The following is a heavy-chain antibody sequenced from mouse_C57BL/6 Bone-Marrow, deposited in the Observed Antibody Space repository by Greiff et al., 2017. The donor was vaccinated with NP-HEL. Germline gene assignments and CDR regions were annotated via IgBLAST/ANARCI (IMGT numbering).Heavy chain of an antibody. CDR1: GYTFTSYW. D-gene: IGHD1-1*01. CDR2: IDPSDSYT. J-gene: IGHJ1*03. Sequence: VQLQQPGAELVMPGASVKLSCKASGYTFTSYWMHWVKQRPGQGLEWIGEIDPSDSYTNYNHKFKGKSTLTVDKSSSTAYMQLRSLTSEDSAVYYCARPTVVAERGFDVWGTGTTVTVSS. V-gene: IGHV1-69*01. CDR3: ARPTVVAERGFDV.